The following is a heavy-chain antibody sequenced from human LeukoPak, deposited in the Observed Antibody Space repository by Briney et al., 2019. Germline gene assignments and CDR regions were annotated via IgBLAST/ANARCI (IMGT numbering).Heavy chain of an antibody. CDR3: ARDRVIFGVVYYFDY. J-gene: IGHJ4*02. Sequence: ASVKVSCKASGGTFSSYAISWVRQAPGQGLEWMGGIIPIFGTANYAQKFQGRVTITADESTSTAYMELSSLRSEDTAVYYCARDRVIFGVVYYFDYWGQGTLVTVSS. V-gene: IGHV1-69*01. D-gene: IGHD3-3*01. CDR2: IIPIFGTA. CDR1: GGTFSSYA.